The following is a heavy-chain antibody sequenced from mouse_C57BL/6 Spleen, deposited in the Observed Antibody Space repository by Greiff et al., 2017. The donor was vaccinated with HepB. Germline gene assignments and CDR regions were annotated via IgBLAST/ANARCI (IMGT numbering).Heavy chain of an antibody. CDR2: IDPSDSET. J-gene: IGHJ4*01. V-gene: IGHV1-52*01. CDR3: ARGGTTVVATDYAMDY. Sequence: VQLQQSGAELVRPGSSVKLSCKASGYTFTSYWMHWVKQRPIQGLEWIGNIDPSDSETHYNQKFKDKATLTVDKSSSTAYMQLSSLTSEDSAVYYCARGGTTVVATDYAMDYWGQGTSVTVSS. CDR1: GYTFTSYW. D-gene: IGHD1-1*01.